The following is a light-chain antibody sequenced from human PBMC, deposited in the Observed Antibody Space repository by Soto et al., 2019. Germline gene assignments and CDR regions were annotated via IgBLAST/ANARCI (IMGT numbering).Light chain of an antibody. Sequence: QSELTQPPSVSGSPGQSVTISCTGTSSDVGSYNRVSWYQQPPGTAPKLMIYEVSNRPSGVPDRFSGSKSGNTASLTISGLQAEDEADYYCSSYTSSSTFYDFGTGTKVTVL. J-gene: IGLJ1*01. CDR2: EVS. CDR1: SSDVGSYNR. V-gene: IGLV2-18*02. CDR3: SSYTSSSTFYD.